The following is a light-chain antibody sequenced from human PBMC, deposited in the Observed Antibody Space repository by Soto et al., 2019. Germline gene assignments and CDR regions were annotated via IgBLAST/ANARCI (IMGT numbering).Light chain of an antibody. CDR3: QQYNSFSLIT. J-gene: IGKJ5*01. V-gene: IGKV1-5*01. Sequence: IQLTQAASTRSASLGDSVTISWRARQRISSWVAWYQQKPGKAPALLSSEASILENGLPSRFNATGSGTEFTPTISNLHPDAFPTYVGQQYNSFSLITFGQGTRLEI. CDR1: QRISSW. CDR2: EAS.